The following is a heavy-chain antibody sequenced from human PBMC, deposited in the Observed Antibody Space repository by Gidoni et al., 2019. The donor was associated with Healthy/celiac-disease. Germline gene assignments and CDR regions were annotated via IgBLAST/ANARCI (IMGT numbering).Heavy chain of an antibody. J-gene: IGHJ6*02. Sequence: QVQLVQSGAEVKKPGASVKVSCKASGYTFTSYGISCVRQAPGQGLEWLGWISDYKGNQNYAQKLQGRVTMTTDTSTSTAYMELRSLRSDDTAVYYCARGSLPLNAYCGGDCPYYYYYGMDVWGQGTTVTVSS. CDR2: ISDYKGNQ. V-gene: IGHV1-18*01. D-gene: IGHD2-21*02. CDR1: GYTFTSYG. CDR3: ARGSLPLNAYCGGDCPYYYYYGMDV.